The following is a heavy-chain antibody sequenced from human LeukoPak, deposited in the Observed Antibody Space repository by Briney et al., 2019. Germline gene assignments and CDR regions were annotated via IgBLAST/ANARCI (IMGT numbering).Heavy chain of an antibody. CDR1: GDSISSYY. V-gene: IGHV4-59*08. CDR2: ISYSGST. D-gene: IGHD6-19*01. Sequence: SETLSLTCTVSGDSISSYYWTWIRQPPGKGLEWIGYISYSGSTKYNPSLKSRVTISVDTSKNQFSLKLSSVTAAGTAVYYCARPDYSSGWYYFDYWGRGTLVTVSS. CDR3: ARPDYSSGWYYFDY. J-gene: IGHJ4*02.